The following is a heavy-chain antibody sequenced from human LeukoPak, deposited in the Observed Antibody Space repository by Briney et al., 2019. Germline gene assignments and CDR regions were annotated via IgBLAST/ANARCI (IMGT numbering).Heavy chain of an antibody. Sequence: ASVKVSCKASGYTFTSYYMHWVRQAPGQGLEWMGIINPSGGSTSYAQKFQGRVTMTRDTSTSTVYMELSSPRSEDTAVYYCARDRGSKDYDYVWGSYPNYYYYMDVWGKGTTVTVSS. CDR3: ARDRGSKDYDYVWGSYPNYYYYMDV. V-gene: IGHV1-46*01. J-gene: IGHJ6*03. CDR1: GYTFTSYY. D-gene: IGHD3-16*01. CDR2: INPSGGST.